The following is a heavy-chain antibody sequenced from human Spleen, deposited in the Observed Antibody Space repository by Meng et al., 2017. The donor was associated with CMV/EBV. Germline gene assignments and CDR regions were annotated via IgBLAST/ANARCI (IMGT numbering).Heavy chain of an antibody. V-gene: IGHV4-38-2*02. CDR2: IYTSGST. J-gene: IGHJ3*02. CDR3: ARDQWAYCSSTSCSRNAFDI. Sequence: SETLSLTCTVSGYSISSGYYWDWIRQPPGKGLEWIGRIYTSGSTNYNPSLKSRVTMSVDTSKNQFSLKLSSVTAADTAVYCCARDQWAYCSSTSCSRNAFDIWGQGTMVTVS. CDR1: GYSISSGYY. D-gene: IGHD2-2*01.